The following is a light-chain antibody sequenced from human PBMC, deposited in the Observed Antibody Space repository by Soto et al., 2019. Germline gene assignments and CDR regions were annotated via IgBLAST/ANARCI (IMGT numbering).Light chain of an antibody. Sequence: QSALTQPASVSASPGQSITISCTGTSSDIGGYNYVSWFQQYPGKAPKLIISEVSNRTSGVSNRFSGSKSGTAASLTISGLQTEDEADYFCFSFTTDWTHVFGTGTKLTVL. CDR3: FSFTTDWTHV. CDR1: SSDIGGYNY. V-gene: IGLV2-14*01. CDR2: EVS. J-gene: IGLJ1*01.